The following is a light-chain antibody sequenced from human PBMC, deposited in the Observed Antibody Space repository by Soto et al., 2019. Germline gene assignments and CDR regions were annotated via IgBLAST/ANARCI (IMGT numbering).Light chain of an antibody. CDR2: DTS. Sequence: EIVMTQSPATLSVSPGERVTLSCRASQSVSRFLAWYQQRPGQAPRILIYDTSTRATGVPARFSGSGSGTEFSLTISSLQSEDFVVYYCQQYANWPPCTFGQGTKLEVK. J-gene: IGKJ2*02. V-gene: IGKV3-15*01. CDR1: QSVSRF. CDR3: QQYANWPPCT.